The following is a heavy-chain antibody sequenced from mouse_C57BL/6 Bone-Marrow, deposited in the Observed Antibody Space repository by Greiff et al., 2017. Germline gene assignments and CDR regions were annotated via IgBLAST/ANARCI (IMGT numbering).Heavy chain of an antibody. CDR1: GFSLTSYG. CDR3: ARHGRIYYDYYYAMDY. Sequence: VQLQESGPGLVAPSQSLSITCTVSGFSLTSYGVHWVRQPPGKGLEWLVVIWSDGSTTYNSALKSRLSISKENSKSQVFLKMNSLQTDDTAMYYCARHGRIYYDYYYAMDYWGQGTSVTVSS. D-gene: IGHD2-4*01. J-gene: IGHJ4*01. CDR2: IWSDGST. V-gene: IGHV2-6-1*01.